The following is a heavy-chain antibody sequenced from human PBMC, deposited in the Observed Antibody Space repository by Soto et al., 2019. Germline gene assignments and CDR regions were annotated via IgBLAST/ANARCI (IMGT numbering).Heavy chain of an antibody. CDR3: AKDRSGYYPLDV. Sequence: GGSLRLSCAASGCTFSSYSMNWVRQAPGRGLEWVSSISSSSSYIYYADSVKGRFTISRDDAKNSLYLQMNSLRAEDTAVYYCAKDRSGYYPLDVWGQGTTVTVSS. CDR2: ISSSSSYI. D-gene: IGHD3-22*01. CDR1: GCTFSSYS. J-gene: IGHJ6*02. V-gene: IGHV3-21*01.